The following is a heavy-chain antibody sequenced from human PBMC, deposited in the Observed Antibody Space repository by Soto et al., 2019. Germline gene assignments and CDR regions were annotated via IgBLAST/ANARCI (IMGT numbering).Heavy chain of an antibody. Sequence: ASVKVSCKASGYTFFTYDISWVRQAPGQGLEWMGWISTYSGDTKYAQRFQGRVTMTTDTSTTTAYLELRSLRSDDTAVYYCARHHGPTTSENWFDPWGQGTLVTVSS. CDR2: ISTYSGDT. CDR1: GYTFFTYD. J-gene: IGHJ5*02. D-gene: IGHD5-12*01. CDR3: ARHHGPTTSENWFDP. V-gene: IGHV1-18*01.